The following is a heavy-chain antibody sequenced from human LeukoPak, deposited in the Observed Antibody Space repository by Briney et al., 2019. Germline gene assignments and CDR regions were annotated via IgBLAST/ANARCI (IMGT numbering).Heavy chain of an antibody. CDR1: GFTFSSFG. CDR3: AKEVGWFNAFDV. D-gene: IGHD3-10*01. CDR2: ISSVGHAN. Sequence: GGSVRLSCTASGFTFSSFGMHWVRQAPGKGLEWVTAISSVGHANKSADSVKGRFTISRDNSKNTLYLQMHSLREDDTAVYYCAKEVGWFNAFDVWGQGTMVTVSS. V-gene: IGHV3-30*18. J-gene: IGHJ3*01.